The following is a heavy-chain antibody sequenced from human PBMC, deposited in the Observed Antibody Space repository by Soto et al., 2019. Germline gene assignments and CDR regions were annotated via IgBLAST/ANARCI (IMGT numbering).Heavy chain of an antibody. V-gene: IGHV4-39*01. D-gene: IGHD3-16*02. Sequence: SETLSLTCTASGDSFISSDFNWVWVRQPPGKGLEWIGSIFYLGSSYYNPSLKSRVTMSVDTSKNLFSLRLSTVTAADTALYFCSRHSLAHRKNNWFDPWGQGIMVTVSA. CDR1: GDSFISSDFN. J-gene: IGHJ5*02. CDR3: SRHSLAHRKNNWFDP. CDR2: IFYLGSS.